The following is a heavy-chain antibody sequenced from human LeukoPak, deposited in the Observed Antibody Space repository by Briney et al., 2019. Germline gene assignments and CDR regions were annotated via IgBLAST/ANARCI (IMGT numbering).Heavy chain of an antibody. Sequence: SETLSLTCTVTGTSIRSGSYYWNWIRQAAGKGLEWIGRMYIGGRTTYNPSLKSRVTISLETTENQFSLRLRSVTAADTAVYYCARHSEQWLVTYFDYWGQGTLVTVSS. CDR1: GTSIRSGSYY. V-gene: IGHV4-61*02. CDR2: MYIGGRT. D-gene: IGHD6-19*01. J-gene: IGHJ4*02. CDR3: ARHSEQWLVTYFDY.